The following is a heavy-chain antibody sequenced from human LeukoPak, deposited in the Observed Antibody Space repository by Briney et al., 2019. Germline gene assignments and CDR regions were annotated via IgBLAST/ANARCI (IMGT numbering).Heavy chain of an antibody. D-gene: IGHD1-20*01. J-gene: IGHJ4*02. CDR2: ISSYNGDT. V-gene: IGHV1-18*01. Sequence: ASVKVSCKTSGYTFTDYGITWVRQAPGQGLEWMGWISSYNGDTNYARKLQGRVTMTTDTSTSTAYMQRRSLRSDDTAVYYCSRGIPSNWYYLDSWGQGTLITVSS. CDR3: SRGIPSNWYYLDS. CDR1: GYTFTDYG.